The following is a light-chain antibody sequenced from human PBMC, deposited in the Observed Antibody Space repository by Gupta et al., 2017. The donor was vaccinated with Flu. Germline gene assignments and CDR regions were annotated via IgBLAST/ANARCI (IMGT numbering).Light chain of an antibody. V-gene: IGLV1-51*02. CDR1: SSNIGNNY. Sequence: QSVLTQPPSVSAAPGQRVTISCSGGSSNIGNNYVSWYQQLPGTAPKLLIYEDNKGPSGIPDRFSGSKSGTSATLGITGLQTGDEADYYCGTWDSSLSTWVFGGGTKLTVL. CDR3: GTWDSSLSTWV. CDR2: EDN. J-gene: IGLJ3*02.